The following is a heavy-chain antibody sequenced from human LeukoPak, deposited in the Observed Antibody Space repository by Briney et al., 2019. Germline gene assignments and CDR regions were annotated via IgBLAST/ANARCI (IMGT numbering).Heavy chain of an antibody. CDR2: IGTAGDP. D-gene: IGHD3-10*01. V-gene: IGHV3-13*05. CDR3: ARDRLLWRGGHYYYYGMDV. J-gene: IGHJ6*02. Sequence: GGSLRLSCAASGFTFSSYDMHWVRQATGKGLEWVSAIGTAGDPYYPGSVKGRFTISRENAKNPLYLQMNSLRAGDTAVYYCARDRLLWRGGHYYYYGMDVWGQGTTVTVSS. CDR1: GFTFSSYD.